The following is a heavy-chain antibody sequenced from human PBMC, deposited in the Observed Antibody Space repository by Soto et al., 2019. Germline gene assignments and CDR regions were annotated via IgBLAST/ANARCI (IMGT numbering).Heavy chain of an antibody. Sequence: DVQLLESGGGLVQPEGSLRLSCAASGFTVSSYAMGWVRQGPGKGLEWVAVVSIGGSTHYEDSVRGRFTISRDNSKNTLSLQMNSLTGEDTAVYFCAKGRGAGGHFDYWGQGALVTVSS. D-gene: IGHD2-15*01. V-gene: IGHV3-23*01. CDR3: AKGRGAGGHFDY. J-gene: IGHJ4*02. CDR2: VSIGGST. CDR1: GFTVSSYA.